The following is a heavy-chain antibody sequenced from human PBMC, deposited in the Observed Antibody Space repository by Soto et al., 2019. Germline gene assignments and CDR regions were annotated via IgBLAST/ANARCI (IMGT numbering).Heavy chain of an antibody. Sequence: QLQLQESGPGLVKPSETLSLTCTVSGGSISSSSYYWGWIRQPPGKGLEWIGSIYYSGSTYYNPSLKSRVPISVAPSKPPFSLKPSSGTAADTAVYYCARWAGMAPMPDDYWGQGTLVTVSS. CDR1: GGSISSSSYY. V-gene: IGHV4-39*01. J-gene: IGHJ4*02. CDR3: ARWAGMAPMPDDY. D-gene: IGHD3-10*01. CDR2: IYYSGST.